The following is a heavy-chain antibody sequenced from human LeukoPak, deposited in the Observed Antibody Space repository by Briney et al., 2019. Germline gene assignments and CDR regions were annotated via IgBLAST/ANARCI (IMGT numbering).Heavy chain of an antibody. Sequence: GESLKISCAASGFTFSSYAMSWVRQAPGKGLEWVSAISGGGGTTYYADSVKGRFSISRDNSKNTLYLQMNSLRAEDTAVYYCASRYYFDYWGQGTLVTVST. V-gene: IGHV3-23*01. CDR3: ASRYYFDY. D-gene: IGHD5-24*01. CDR1: GFTFSSYA. CDR2: ISGGGGTT. J-gene: IGHJ4*02.